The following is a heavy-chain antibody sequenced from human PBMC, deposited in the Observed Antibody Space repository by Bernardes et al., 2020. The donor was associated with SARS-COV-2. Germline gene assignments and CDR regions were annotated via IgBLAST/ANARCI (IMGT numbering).Heavy chain of an antibody. V-gene: IGHV1-18*01. CDR1: GYTFTDFA. D-gene: IGHD2-21*01. CDR3: ARDLGRVSPYSFYDY. J-gene: IGHJ4*02. CDR2: ISAYNGNI. Sequence: ASVKVSCKASGYTFTDFAISWLRQAPGQGLEWMGWISAYNGNINNAQKFQGRVTMTTDKSTSTAYMELGSLRSDDTAVYYCARDLGRVSPYSFYDYWGQGTLVTVSS.